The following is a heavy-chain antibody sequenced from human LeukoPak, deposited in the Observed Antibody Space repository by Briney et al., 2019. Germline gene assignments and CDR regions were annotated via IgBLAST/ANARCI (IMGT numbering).Heavy chain of an antibody. V-gene: IGHV4-59*01. Sequence: PSETLSLTCTVSGGSISIYYWSWIRQPPGQGLEWIGYIYYSGSTNYNSSLKSRVTISVDTSKNQFSLKLSSVTAEHTAVYYCARGSSGYGDDCGQGTLVTVSS. J-gene: IGHJ4*02. D-gene: IGHD5-18*01. CDR3: ARGSSGYGDD. CDR2: IYYSGST. CDR1: GGSISIYY.